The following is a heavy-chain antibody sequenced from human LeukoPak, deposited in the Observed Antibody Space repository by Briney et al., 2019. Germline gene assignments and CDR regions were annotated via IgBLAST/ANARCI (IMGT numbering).Heavy chain of an antibody. CDR2: VFYSGKT. D-gene: IGHD3-10*01. V-gene: IGHV4-4*02. CDR3: AAASQLWLIDQ. CDR1: GDYINTGHW. Sequence: ASETLSLICSVSGDYINTGHWWSWVRQPPGKGLEWIGEVFYSGKTDFNPSLKNRVTISLDKSKNQFSLKLTSVTAADTAVYYCAAASQLWLIDQWGQGTLVVVSS. J-gene: IGHJ4*02.